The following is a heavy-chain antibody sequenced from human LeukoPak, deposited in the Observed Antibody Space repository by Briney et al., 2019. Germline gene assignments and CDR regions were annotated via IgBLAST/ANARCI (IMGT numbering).Heavy chain of an antibody. D-gene: IGHD5-24*01. CDR1: GFIFSIYG. J-gene: IGHJ4*02. V-gene: IGHV3-33*08. Sequence: PGGSLRLSCAASGFIFSIYGMHWVRQAPGKGLEWVAVIWYDGSNKYYADSVKGRFTISRDNSKNTLYLQMNSLRAEDTAVYYCARDNVGGRGLDYWGQGTLVTVSS. CDR3: ARDNVGGRGLDY. CDR2: IWYDGSNK.